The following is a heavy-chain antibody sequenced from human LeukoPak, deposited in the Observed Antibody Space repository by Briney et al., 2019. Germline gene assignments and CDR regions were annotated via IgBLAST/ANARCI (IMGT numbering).Heavy chain of an antibody. V-gene: IGHV3-21*01. J-gene: IGHJ4*02. CDR1: VFTFSSYS. CDR3: ARLVWDTTMADGVIDS. CDR2: IIRVVTHI. Sequence: PGGSLTLSCAASVFTFSSYSMNWVRQAPGKGLEWVSSIIRVVTHIYYADSVKGRFAISRDNAKNSLYLQLNSLRAEDTAMYYCARLVWDTTMADGVIDSWGQGTLLMVSS. D-gene: IGHD5-18*01.